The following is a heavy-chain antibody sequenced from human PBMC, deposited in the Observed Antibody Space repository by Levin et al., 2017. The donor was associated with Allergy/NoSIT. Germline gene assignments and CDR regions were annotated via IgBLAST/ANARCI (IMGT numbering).Heavy chain of an antibody. J-gene: IGHJ5*01. CDR3: VQRQEVDSSGYINWFDS. D-gene: IGHD3-22*01. CDR1: GFSLTSTGVG. Sequence: SGPTLVKPTQTLTLTCTFSGFSLTSTGVGVGWIRQPPGKALEWLALIYWGDDKHYSPSLRSRLTITKDTPKNQVVLTMTNMRPVDTATYYCVQRQEVDSSGYINWFDSWGQGTLVTVSS. V-gene: IGHV2-5*02. CDR2: IYWGDDK.